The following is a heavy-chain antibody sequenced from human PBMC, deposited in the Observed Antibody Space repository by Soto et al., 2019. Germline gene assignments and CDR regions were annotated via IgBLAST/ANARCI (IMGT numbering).Heavy chain of an antibody. J-gene: IGHJ4*02. Sequence: DVQLVDSGGGLVQPGGSLRLSCAASGFTFSNYAMSWVRQAPGKGLEWVSIVSATAGTTYYTAAVKGRFTICRDNSRNKVYLQMNSLRADATAVYYCAKHRVAGGFDYWGQGTLVTVSS. CDR2: VSATAGTT. V-gene: IGHV3-23*04. D-gene: IGHD1-26*01. CDR1: GFTFSNYA. CDR3: AKHRVAGGFDY.